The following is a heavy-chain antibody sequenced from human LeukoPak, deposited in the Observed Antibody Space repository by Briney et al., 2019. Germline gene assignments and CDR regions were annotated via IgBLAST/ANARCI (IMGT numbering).Heavy chain of an antibody. CDR2: IYYSGST. D-gene: IGHD5-18*01. Sequence: SETLSLTCTVSGGSISSYYWSWIRQPPGKGLEWIGYIYYSGSTNYNPSLKSRVTISVDTSKNQFSLKLSSVTAADTAVYYCASLRYSYGWFGWFDPWGQGTLVTVSS. J-gene: IGHJ5*02. V-gene: IGHV4-59*08. CDR3: ASLRYSYGWFGWFDP. CDR1: GGSISSYY.